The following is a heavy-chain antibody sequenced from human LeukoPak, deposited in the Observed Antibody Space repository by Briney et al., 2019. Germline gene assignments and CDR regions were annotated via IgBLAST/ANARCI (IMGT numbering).Heavy chain of an antibody. V-gene: IGHV1-2*02. D-gene: IGHD3-9*01. CDR1: GYTFTGYY. J-gene: IGHJ4*02. CDR2: INPNSGGT. Sequence: ASVKVSCKASGYTFTGYYMHWVRQAPGQGLEWMGWINPNSGGTNHAQKFQGGVTMTRDTSISTAYMELSRLRSDDTAVYYCVREIKRTGLTDYWGQGTLVTVSS. CDR3: VREIKRTGLTDY.